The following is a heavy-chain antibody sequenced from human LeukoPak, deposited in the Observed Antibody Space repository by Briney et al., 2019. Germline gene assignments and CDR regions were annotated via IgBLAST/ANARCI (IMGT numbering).Heavy chain of an antibody. V-gene: IGHV3-23*01. CDR3: AKGDTAMVTPYYFDY. D-gene: IGHD5-18*01. J-gene: IGHJ4*02. CDR2: ISGSGGST. CDR1: GFTFNNYA. Sequence: GGSLRLSCAASGFTFNNYAMSWVRQAPGKGLEWVSVISGSGGSTYYADSVKGRFTISRDISKNTLYLQMNTLRAEDTAVYYCAKGDTAMVTPYYFDYWGQGTLVTVSS.